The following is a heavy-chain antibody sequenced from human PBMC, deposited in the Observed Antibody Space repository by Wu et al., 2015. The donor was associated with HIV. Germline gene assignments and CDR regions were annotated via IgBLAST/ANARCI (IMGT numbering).Heavy chain of an antibody. CDR3: ARGTGY. CDR1: GYTFTGYY. J-gene: IGHJ4*02. V-gene: IGHV1-69*01. CDR2: IIPMFGTT. Sequence: QVQLVQSGAEVKKPGASVKVSCKASGYTFTGYYMHWVRQAPGQGLEWMGGIIPMFGTTNYAQKFMGRVTISTDESTTTVYMELSSLKSEDTAVYYCARGTGYWGQGTLVTVSS.